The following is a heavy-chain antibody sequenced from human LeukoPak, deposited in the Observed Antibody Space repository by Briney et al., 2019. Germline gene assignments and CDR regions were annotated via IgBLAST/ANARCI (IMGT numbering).Heavy chain of an antibody. J-gene: IGHJ5*02. CDR1: AGSISSGGYY. V-gene: IGHV4-31*03. D-gene: IGHD3-9*01. CDR3: AREDCDILTGYDHVYNLFDP. Sequence: SETLSLTCTVSAGSISSGGYYWSWIRQHPGKGLEWIGYIYYSGSTYYNPSLKSRITISVDTSKNQFSLKLSSVTAADTAVYYCAREDCDILTGYDHVYNLFDPWGQGTLVTVSS. CDR2: IYYSGST.